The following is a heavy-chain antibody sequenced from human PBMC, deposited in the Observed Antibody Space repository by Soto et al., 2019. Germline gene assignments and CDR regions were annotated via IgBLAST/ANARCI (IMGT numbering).Heavy chain of an antibody. CDR3: ATGGRSSGYTDAFDI. Sequence: VASVKVSCKVSGYTLTELSMQWVRQAPGKGLEWMGGFDPEDGETIYAQKFQGRVTMTEDTSTDTAYMELSSLRSEDTAVYYCATGGRSSGYTDAFDIWGQGTMVTVSS. D-gene: IGHD3-22*01. V-gene: IGHV1-24*01. J-gene: IGHJ3*02. CDR1: GYTLTELS. CDR2: FDPEDGET.